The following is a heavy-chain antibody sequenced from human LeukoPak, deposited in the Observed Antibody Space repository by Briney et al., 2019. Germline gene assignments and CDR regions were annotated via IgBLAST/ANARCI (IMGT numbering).Heavy chain of an antibody. J-gene: IGHJ4*02. D-gene: IGHD3-22*01. CDR2: ISSRSSTI. CDR1: GFTFSSYS. V-gene: IGHV3-48*01. Sequence: PGGSLRLSCAASGFTFSSYSMNWVRQAPGKGLECVSYISSRSSTIYYADSVKGRFTISRDNAKNSLYLQMNSLRAEDTAVYYCARDSNYYDSSGYPIHYWGQGTLVTVSS. CDR3: ARDSNYYDSSGYPIHY.